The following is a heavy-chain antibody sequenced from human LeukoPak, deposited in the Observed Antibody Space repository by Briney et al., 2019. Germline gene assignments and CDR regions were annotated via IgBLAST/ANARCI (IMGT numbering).Heavy chain of an antibody. Sequence: GGSLRLSCVVSGFTFSNYAMSWVHQAPGKGLEWVSAISGSGGSIYYADSVKGRFTISRDNSKNTLYLQMNSLRAEDTAVYYCAKTPIYDSGWFDPWGQGTLVTVSS. D-gene: IGHD3-22*01. CDR1: GFTFSNYA. V-gene: IGHV3-23*01. CDR2: ISGSGGSI. J-gene: IGHJ5*02. CDR3: AKTPIYDSGWFDP.